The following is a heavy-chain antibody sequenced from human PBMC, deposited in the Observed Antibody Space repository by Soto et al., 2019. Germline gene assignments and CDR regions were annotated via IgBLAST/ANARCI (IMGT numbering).Heavy chain of an antibody. J-gene: IGHJ5*02. V-gene: IGHV4-59*01. D-gene: IGHD3-9*01. CDR2: VYYSGST. Sequence: QVQLQESGPRLIQPSETLSLTCSVSNGSISTYYWTWVRQPPGQGLEWIGYVYYSGSTNYNPSLTSRVAMSVDTSKNRFSLELKSVTAADTATYYCVRDYLLTGFDTWGQGTLVTVSA. CDR1: NGSISTYY. CDR3: VRDYLLTGFDT.